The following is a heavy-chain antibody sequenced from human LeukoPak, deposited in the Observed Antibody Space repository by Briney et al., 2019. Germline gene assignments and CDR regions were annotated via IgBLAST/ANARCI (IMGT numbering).Heavy chain of an antibody. CDR1: GFTFNSYA. V-gene: IGHV3-23*01. J-gene: IGHJ4*02. CDR2: IIDSGIST. CDR3: AKGSRGNYDY. D-gene: IGHD1-26*01. Sequence: PGGSLRLSCAASGFTFNSYAMTWVRQAPEKGLEWVSSIIDSGISTYYGDSVKVRFTISRDNSKNTLYLQMNSLRAEDTAIYYCAKGSRGNYDYWGQGTLVTVSS.